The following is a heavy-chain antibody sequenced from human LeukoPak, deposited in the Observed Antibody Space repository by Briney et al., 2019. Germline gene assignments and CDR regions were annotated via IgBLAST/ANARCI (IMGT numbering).Heavy chain of an antibody. D-gene: IGHD3-3*01. CDR2: IKQDGSEK. J-gene: IGHJ4*02. CDR1: GFTFSSFW. V-gene: IGHV3-7*01. Sequence: QPGGSLRLSCVASGFTFSSFWMSWVRQAPGKGLEWVANIKQDGSEKFYVDSVKGRFTISRDNAKNSLFLQMNRLRAEDMAVYYCARDHYYDFWSGYYSDYWGQGTLVTVSS. CDR3: ARDHYYDFWSGYYSDY.